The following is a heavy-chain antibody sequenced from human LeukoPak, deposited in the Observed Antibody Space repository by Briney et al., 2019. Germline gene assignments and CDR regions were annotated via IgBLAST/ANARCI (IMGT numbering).Heavy chain of an antibody. V-gene: IGHV1-18*01. CDR3: ARDLQVVVPAVRSLGYYYGMDV. Sequence: ASVKVSCKASGYTFTSYGISWVRQAPGRGLEWMGWISAYNGNTNYAQKLQGRVTMTTDTSTSTAYMELRSLRSDDTAVYYCARDLQVVVPAVRSLGYYYGMDVWGQGTTVTVSS. CDR1: GYTFTSYG. J-gene: IGHJ6*02. D-gene: IGHD2-2*01. CDR2: ISAYNGNT.